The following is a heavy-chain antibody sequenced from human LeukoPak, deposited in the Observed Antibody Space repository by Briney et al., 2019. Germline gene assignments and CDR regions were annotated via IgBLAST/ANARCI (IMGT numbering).Heavy chain of an antibody. CDR3: ARDIVATITGGSDY. CDR2: IYHSGST. Sequence: PSETLSLTCTVSGYSISSGYYWGWIRQPPGKGLEWIGSIYHSGSTYYNPSLKSRVTISVDTSKNQFSLKLSSVTAADTAVYYCARDIVATITGGSDYWGQGTLVTVSS. V-gene: IGHV4-38-2*02. J-gene: IGHJ4*02. CDR1: GYSISSGYY. D-gene: IGHD5-12*01.